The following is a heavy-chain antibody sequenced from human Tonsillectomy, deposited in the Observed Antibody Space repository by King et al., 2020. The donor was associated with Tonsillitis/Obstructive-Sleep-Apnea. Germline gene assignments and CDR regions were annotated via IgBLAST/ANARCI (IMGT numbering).Heavy chain of an antibody. Sequence: QLVQSGAEVKKPGASVKVSCKASGDTFTRYYIHWVRQAPGQGLEWMGIINPSDVITTDALKFQGRFTMTRDTSTSTVYMGLSSLRSEDTAVYYCARDDVIGRYLDYWGQGTLVTVSS. D-gene: IGHD3-16*02. J-gene: IGHJ4*02. V-gene: IGHV1-46*01. CDR2: INPSDVIT. CDR3: ARDDVIGRYLDY. CDR1: GDTFTRYY.